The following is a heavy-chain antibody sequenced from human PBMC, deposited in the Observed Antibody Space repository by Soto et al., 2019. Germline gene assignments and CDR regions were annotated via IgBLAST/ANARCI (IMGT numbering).Heavy chain of an antibody. D-gene: IGHD1-26*01. CDR3: VKGCQMLAEGGGY. J-gene: IGHJ4*02. Sequence: EVQLVESGGGLVQPGRSLRLSCAASGFTFDDYAMHWVRQAPGKGLEWVSGISWNSGSIGYADSVKGRLTISRDNAKNSLYLQMNSLRAEDTALYYCVKGCQMLAEGGGYWGQGTLVTVSS. CDR2: ISWNSGSI. V-gene: IGHV3-9*01. CDR1: GFTFDDYA.